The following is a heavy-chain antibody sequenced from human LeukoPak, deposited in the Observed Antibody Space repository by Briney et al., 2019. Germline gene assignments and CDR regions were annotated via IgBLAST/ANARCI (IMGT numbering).Heavy chain of an antibody. CDR2: ISYDGSNK. J-gene: IGHJ6*02. V-gene: IGHV3-30*03. CDR3: ARDPRGAADTYGMDV. D-gene: IGHD6-13*01. CDR1: GFTFSSYG. Sequence: GGSLRLSCAASGFTFSSYGMHWVRQAPGKGLEWVAVISYDGSNKYYADSVKGRFTISRDNSKNTLYLQMNSLRAEDTAVYYCARDPRGAADTYGMDVWGQGTTVTVSS.